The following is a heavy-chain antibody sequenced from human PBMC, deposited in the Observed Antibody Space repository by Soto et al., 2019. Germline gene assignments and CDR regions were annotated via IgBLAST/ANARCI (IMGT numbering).Heavy chain of an antibody. CDR3: ARRYHDSSGYYADY. CDR2: IYYSGST. Sequence: SETLSLTCTVSGGSISSGDYYWSWIRQPPGKGLEWIGYIYYSGSTYYNPSLKSRVTISVDTSKNQFSLKLSSATAADTAVYYCARRYHDSSGYYADYWGQGTLVTVSS. J-gene: IGHJ4*02. D-gene: IGHD3-22*01. V-gene: IGHV4-30-4*01. CDR1: GGSISSGDYY.